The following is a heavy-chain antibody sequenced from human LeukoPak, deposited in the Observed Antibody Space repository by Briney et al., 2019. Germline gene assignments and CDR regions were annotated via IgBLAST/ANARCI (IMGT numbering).Heavy chain of an antibody. CDR2: INPNSAGT. V-gene: IGHV1-2*02. CDR1: GYTFRDYY. J-gene: IGHJ4*02. Sequence: ASVKVSCKTSGYTFRDYYVHWVRQAPGQGLEWMGWINPNSAGTNYAQNFQGRVAMTKDASINTAYMELTRLRSDDTAVYYCARDYGSGSLSPRWDYWGQGTLVTVSS. D-gene: IGHD3-10*01. CDR3: ARDYGSGSLSPRWDY.